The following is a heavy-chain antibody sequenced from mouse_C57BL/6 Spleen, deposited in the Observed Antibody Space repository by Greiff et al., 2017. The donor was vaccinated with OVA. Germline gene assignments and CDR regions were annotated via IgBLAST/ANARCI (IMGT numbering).Heavy chain of an antibody. Sequence: EVHLVESGGDLVKPGGSLKLSCAASGFTFSSYGMSWVRQTPDKRLEWVATISSGGSYTYYPDSVKGRFTISRDNAKNTLYLQMSSLKSEDTAMYYCARHLLLRPMDYWGQGTSVTVSS. V-gene: IGHV5-6*01. CDR1: GFTFSSYG. D-gene: IGHD1-1*01. CDR2: ISSGGSYT. CDR3: ARHLLLRPMDY. J-gene: IGHJ4*01.